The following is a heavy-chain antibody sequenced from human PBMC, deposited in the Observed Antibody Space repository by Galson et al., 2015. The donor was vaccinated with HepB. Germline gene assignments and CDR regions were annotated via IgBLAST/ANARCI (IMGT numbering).Heavy chain of an antibody. Sequence: SVKVSCKASGGTFSSYAISWVRQTPGQGLEWMGGIIPIFGTANYAQKFQGRVTITADKSTSTAYMELSSLRSEDTAVYYCARGRYSGSRSIDYWGQGTLVTVSS. V-gene: IGHV1-69*06. CDR2: IIPIFGTA. D-gene: IGHD1-26*01. CDR1: GGTFSSYA. CDR3: ARGRYSGSRSIDY. J-gene: IGHJ4*02.